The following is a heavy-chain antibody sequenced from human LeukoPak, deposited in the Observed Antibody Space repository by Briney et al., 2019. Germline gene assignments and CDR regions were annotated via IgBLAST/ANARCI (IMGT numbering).Heavy chain of an antibody. CDR3: ARDPPRPYDSSGYYPVYYGRDV. CDR2: ISSSGSTI. CDR1: GFTFSSYE. Sequence: GGSLRLSCAASGFTFSSYEMNWVRQAPGKGLEWVSYISSSGSTIYYADSVKGRFTISRDNAKNSLYLQMNSLRAEDTAVYYCARDPPRPYDSSGYYPVYYGRDVWGQGTPVTVSS. J-gene: IGHJ6*02. D-gene: IGHD3-22*01. V-gene: IGHV3-48*03.